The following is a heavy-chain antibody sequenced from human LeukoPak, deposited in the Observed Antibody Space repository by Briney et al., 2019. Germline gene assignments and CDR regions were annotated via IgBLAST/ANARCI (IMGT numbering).Heavy chain of an antibody. J-gene: IGHJ4*02. CDR1: GFTVRNTY. D-gene: IGHD3-9*01. CDR2: IRRKDHGGTP. Sequence: PGGSLRLSCAASGFTVRNTYMSWVRQAPGKGLEWVGFIRRKDHGGTPEHAASVKGRFTISRDDSKSIAYLQMNSLKTEDTAVYFCARDSNFELDYWGQGTQVTVSS. CDR3: ARDSNFELDY. V-gene: IGHV3-49*02.